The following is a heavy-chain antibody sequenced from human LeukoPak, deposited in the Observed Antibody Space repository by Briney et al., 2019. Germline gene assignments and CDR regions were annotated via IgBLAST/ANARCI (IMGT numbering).Heavy chain of an antibody. CDR1: GYSFTSYW. CDR3: ARHRLLGSYSSSWYVLGDFDY. D-gene: IGHD6-13*01. CDR2: IYPGDSDT. V-gene: IGHV5-51*01. J-gene: IGHJ4*02. Sequence: GESLKISCKGSGYSFTSYWIGWVRQMPGKGLEWMGIIYPGDSDTRYSPSFQGQVTISADKSISTAYLQWSSLKASDTAMYYCARHRLLGSYSSSWYVLGDFDYWGQGTLVTVSS.